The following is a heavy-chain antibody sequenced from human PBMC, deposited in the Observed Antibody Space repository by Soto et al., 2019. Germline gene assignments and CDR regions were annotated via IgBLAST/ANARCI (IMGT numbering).Heavy chain of an antibody. Sequence: GESLKISCAASVFTLSSYTMNWVRQAPGKGLEWVSSISSSSTYIYYADSVKGRFTISRDNAKNSLYLQMNSLRAEDTAVYYCARGLDQRLTIFRYWGHGTLVTVSS. V-gene: IGHV3-21*01. CDR3: ARGLDQRLTIFRY. CDR2: ISSSSTYI. CDR1: VFTLSSYT. D-gene: IGHD3-9*01. J-gene: IGHJ4*01.